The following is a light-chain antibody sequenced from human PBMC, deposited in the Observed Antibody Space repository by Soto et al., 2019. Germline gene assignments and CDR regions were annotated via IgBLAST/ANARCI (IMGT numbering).Light chain of an antibody. CDR1: QSVSSN. J-gene: IGKJ1*01. CDR3: QLDNNLPRT. V-gene: IGKV3-15*01. CDR2: GAS. Sequence: EIVRPLFSDPLSVSPGERSTLSCMASQSVSSNLAWYQQKPGQAPRLLIYGASTRATGIPARFSGSGSGTEFTLTISSLQSEDFAVYYCQLDNNLPRTFGQGTKVDIK.